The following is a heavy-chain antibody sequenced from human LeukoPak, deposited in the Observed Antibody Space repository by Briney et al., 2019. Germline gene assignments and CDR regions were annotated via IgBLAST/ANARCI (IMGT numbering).Heavy chain of an antibody. CDR2: LSGSGGST. D-gene: IGHD3-22*01. Sequence: GGSLRLSCAASGFTCSSFAMSWVRQAPGKGLEWGSDLSGSGGSTYYADTVKGRFTISRDNSKNTLYLQMNSLRAEDTAVYYCAKDLGDNNYYDSSGYLAFDIWGQGTMVTVSS. V-gene: IGHV3-23*01. J-gene: IGHJ3*02. CDR1: GFTCSSFA. CDR3: AKDLGDNNYYDSSGYLAFDI.